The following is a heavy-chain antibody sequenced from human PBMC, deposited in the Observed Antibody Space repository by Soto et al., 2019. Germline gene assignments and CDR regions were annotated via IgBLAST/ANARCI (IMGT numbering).Heavy chain of an antibody. D-gene: IGHD3-16*01. CDR3: ARGLRSMITFGGALYFDY. Sequence: SETLSLTCAVYGGSFSGYYWSWIRQPPGKGLEWIGEINHSGSTNYNPSLKSRVTISVDTSKNQFSLKLSSVTAADTAVYYCARGLRSMITFGGALYFDYWGQGTLVTVSS. J-gene: IGHJ4*02. V-gene: IGHV4-34*01. CDR2: INHSGST. CDR1: GGSFSGYY.